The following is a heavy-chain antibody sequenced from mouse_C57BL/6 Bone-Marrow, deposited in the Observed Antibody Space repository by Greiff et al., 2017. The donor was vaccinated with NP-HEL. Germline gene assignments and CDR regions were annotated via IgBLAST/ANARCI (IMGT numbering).Heavy chain of an antibody. V-gene: IGHV1-47*01. J-gene: IGHJ1*03. D-gene: IGHD1-1*01. Sequence: VKLMESGAELVKPGASVKMSCKASGYTFTTYPIEWMKQNHGKSLEWIGNFHPYNDDTKYNEKFKGKATLTVEKSSSTVYLELSRLTSDDSAVYYCARGGYYGSSGYFDVWGTGTTVTVSS. CDR3: ARGGYYGSSGYFDV. CDR2: FHPYNDDT. CDR1: GYTFTTYP.